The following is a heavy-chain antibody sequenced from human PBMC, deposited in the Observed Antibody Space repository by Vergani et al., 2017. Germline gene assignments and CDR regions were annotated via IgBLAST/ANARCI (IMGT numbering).Heavy chain of an antibody. CDR3: AIATQKGRLLTPVGVFDD. CDR2: IYYSGST. CDR1: GGSVSSGSYY. J-gene: IGHJ4*02. D-gene: IGHD2-15*01. V-gene: IGHV4-61*01. Sequence: QVQLQESGPGLVKPSETLSLTCPVSGGSVSSGSYYWSWIRQPPGKGLDWIGYIYYSGSTYYNPSLKSRVTIAVDRSKNQFSLKLRSVTAADTAVYYCAIATQKGRLLTPVGVFDDWGQGTLVTGSS.